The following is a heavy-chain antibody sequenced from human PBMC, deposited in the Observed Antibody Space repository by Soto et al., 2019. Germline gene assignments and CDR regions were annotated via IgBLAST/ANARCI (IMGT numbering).Heavy chain of an antibody. CDR1: GFTFSSYA. Sequence: GGSLRLSCAASGFTFSSYAMHWVRQAPGKGLEWVALISYDGSDKDYADSVKGRFTISRDNSRNTLFLQMNSLRAEDTAVYYCTADLPTPIPQVDHWGQGTLVTVSS. CDR2: ISYDGSDK. J-gene: IGHJ4*02. D-gene: IGHD2-21*01. CDR3: TADLPTPIPQVDH. V-gene: IGHV3-30-3*01.